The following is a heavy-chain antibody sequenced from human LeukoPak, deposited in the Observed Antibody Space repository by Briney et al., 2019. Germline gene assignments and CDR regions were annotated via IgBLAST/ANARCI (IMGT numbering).Heavy chain of an antibody. J-gene: IGHJ6*02. V-gene: IGHV3-11*01. CDR3: ARDHDGDYDYYYYYGMDV. Sequence: PGGSLRLSCAASGFTFSDYYMSRIRQAPGKGLEWVSYISSSGSTIYYADSVKGRFTISRDNAKNSLYLQMNSLRAEDTAVYYCARDHDGDYDYYYYYGMDVWGQGTTVTVSS. CDR2: ISSSGSTI. CDR1: GFTFSDYY. D-gene: IGHD4-17*01.